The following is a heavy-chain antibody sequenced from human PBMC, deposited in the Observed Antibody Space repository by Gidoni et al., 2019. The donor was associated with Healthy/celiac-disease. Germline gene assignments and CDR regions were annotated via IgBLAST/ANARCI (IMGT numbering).Heavy chain of an antibody. V-gene: IGHV4-34*01. Sequence: QVQLQQWGAGLLKPSETLSLTCPVYGGSFSGYYWRWIRQPPGKGLEWIGEINHSGSTNYNPSLKSRVTISVDTSKNQFSLKLSSVTAADTAVYYCALGSSQGYYYYGMDVWGQGTTVTVSS. J-gene: IGHJ6*02. CDR1: GGSFSGYY. CDR3: ALGSSQGYYYYGMDV. D-gene: IGHD1-26*01. CDR2: INHSGST.